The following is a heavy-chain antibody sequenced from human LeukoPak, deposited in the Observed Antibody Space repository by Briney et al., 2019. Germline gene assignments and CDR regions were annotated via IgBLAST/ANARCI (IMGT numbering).Heavy chain of an antibody. J-gene: IGHJ6*02. CDR2: ISSSSSYI. CDR3: ARDYDISTGYYYYGMDV. D-gene: IGHD3-9*01. V-gene: IGHV3-21*01. CDR1: GFTFSSYS. Sequence: GGSLRLSCAASGFTFSSYSMNWVRQAPGKGLEWVSSISSSSSYIYYADSVKGRFTISRDNAKNSLYLQMNSLRAEDTAVYYCARDYDISTGYYYYGMDVWGQGTTVTVSS.